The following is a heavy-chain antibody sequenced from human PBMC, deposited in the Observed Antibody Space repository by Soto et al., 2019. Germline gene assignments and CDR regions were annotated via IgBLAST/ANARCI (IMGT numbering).Heavy chain of an antibody. V-gene: IGHV3-21*01. Sequence: PXGSLRLSCAASGFTFSSYSINWVRQAPGKGLDWVSSISSSSSYIYYADSVKGRFTISRDNAKNSLYLQMNSLRAEDTAVYYCARVAITGTPPFFDYWGQGTLVTVSS. J-gene: IGHJ4*02. CDR3: ARVAITGTPPFFDY. CDR1: GFTFSSYS. D-gene: IGHD1-20*01. CDR2: ISSSSSYI.